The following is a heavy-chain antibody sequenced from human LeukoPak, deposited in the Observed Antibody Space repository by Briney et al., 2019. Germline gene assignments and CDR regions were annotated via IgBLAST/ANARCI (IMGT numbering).Heavy chain of an antibody. CDR1: GFTFTSSA. CDR2: IVVGSGNT. V-gene: IGHV1-58*01. J-gene: IGHJ4*02. Sequence: SVKVSCKASGFTFTSSAVQWVRQARGQRLEWIGWIVVGSGNTNYAQKFQERVTITRDMSTSTAYMELSSLRSEDTAVYYCAADDSTVGATTHEYWGQGTLVTVSS. CDR3: AADDSTVGATTHEY. D-gene: IGHD1-26*01.